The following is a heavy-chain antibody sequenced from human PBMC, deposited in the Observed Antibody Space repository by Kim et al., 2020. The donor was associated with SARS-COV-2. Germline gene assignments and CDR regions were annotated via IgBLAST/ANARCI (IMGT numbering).Heavy chain of an antibody. V-gene: IGHV4-31*02. CDR3: AREAHMTTVTTSGYYGMDV. Sequence: SRVTISVDTSKNQFSLKLSSVTAADTAVYYCAREAHMTTVTTSGYYGMDVWGQGTTVTVSS. J-gene: IGHJ6*02. D-gene: IGHD4-4*01.